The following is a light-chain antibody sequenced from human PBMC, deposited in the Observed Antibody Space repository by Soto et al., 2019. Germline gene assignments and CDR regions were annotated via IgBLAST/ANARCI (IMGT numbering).Light chain of an antibody. CDR3: HHRRPRHPPLT. J-gene: IGKJ3*01. CDR2: DAS. CDR1: QSVSSW. Sequence: EIVLTQSPATLSLSPGERATLSCRASQSVSSWLAWYQQKPGQAPRLLIYDASNRATGIPARFSGSGSGTEFPFTITIRGQQALAVYYCHHRRPRHPPLTFGHGTKVDIK. V-gene: IGKV3-11*01.